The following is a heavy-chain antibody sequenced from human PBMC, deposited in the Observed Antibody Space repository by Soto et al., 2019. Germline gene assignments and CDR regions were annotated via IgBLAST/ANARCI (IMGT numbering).Heavy chain of an antibody. D-gene: IGHD3-10*02. CDR3: ARNMDYYYGRGSGNGHGV. V-gene: IGHV1-2*02. J-gene: IGHJ6*02. CDR1: GYTFTAYH. Sequence: QVRLVQSGAEVEEPGDSVRVSCEASGYTFTAYHIHWVRQAPGQGLEWMGWINPKFGDTGYAQVFQGRVSMTSDMSISTVYMELSRLTSDDTAIYYCARNMDYYYGRGSGNGHGVGGQGTTVTVFS. CDR2: INPKFGDT.